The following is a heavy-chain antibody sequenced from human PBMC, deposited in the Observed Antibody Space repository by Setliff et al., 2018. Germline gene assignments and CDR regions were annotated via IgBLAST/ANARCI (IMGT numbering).Heavy chain of an antibody. CDR1: GVSISDGHF. J-gene: IGHJ4*02. CDR2: IDRTGNR. CDR3: ARRDAYLQFREFFDF. V-gene: IGHV4-38-2*01. D-gene: IGHD3-10*01. Sequence: PSETLSLTCAVSGVSISDGHFWGWIRQPPGKGLEWIGSIDRTGNRYYNSPLRSRVTLSIDMSRNEFSLELRSMTAADTAVYYCARRDAYLQFREFFDFWGQGILVTVSS.